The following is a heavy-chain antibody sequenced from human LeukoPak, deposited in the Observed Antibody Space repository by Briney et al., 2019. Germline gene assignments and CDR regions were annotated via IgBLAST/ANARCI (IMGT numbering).Heavy chain of an antibody. CDR3: VSGYSFGPYGMDV. CDR2: LYSGGNT. J-gene: IGHJ6*02. V-gene: IGHV3-53*05. CDR1: GFTVSSNY. Sequence: QAGGSLRLSCAASGFTVSSNYMSWVRQAPGKGLYWVSTLYSGGNTYYADSVKGRFTISRDNSKNTLYLQMSSLRAEDTAVYFCVSGYSFGPYGMDVWGQGTTVTVSS. D-gene: IGHD2-15*01.